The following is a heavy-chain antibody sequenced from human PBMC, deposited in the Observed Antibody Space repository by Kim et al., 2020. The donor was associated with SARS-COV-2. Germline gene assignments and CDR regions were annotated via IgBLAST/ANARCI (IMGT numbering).Heavy chain of an antibody. D-gene: IGHD3-22*01. Sequence: GGSLRLSCAASGFTVSSNYMSWVRQAPGKGLEWVSVIYSGGSTYYADSVKGRFTISRDNSKNTLYLQMNSLRAEDTAVYYCATSLYYYYDSSGYYYFDYWGQGTLVTVSS. J-gene: IGHJ4*02. V-gene: IGHV3-53*01. CDR3: ATSLYYYYDSSGYYYFDY. CDR1: GFTVSSNY. CDR2: IYSGGST.